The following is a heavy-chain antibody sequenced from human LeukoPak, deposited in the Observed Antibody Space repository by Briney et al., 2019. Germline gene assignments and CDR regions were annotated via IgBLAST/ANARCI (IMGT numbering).Heavy chain of an antibody. CDR3: ASQPPYCDSSGYHDY. V-gene: IGHV4-39*01. CDR1: GGSISSSSYY. CDR2: IYYSGSN. D-gene: IGHD3-22*01. J-gene: IGHJ4*02. Sequence: SETLSLTCTVSGGSISSSSYYWGWIRQPPGKGLEWLGSIYYSGSNYYNPSLKSRVTISVGTSKNQFSLKLSSVTAADTAVYYCASQPPYCDSSGYHDYWGQGTLVTVSS.